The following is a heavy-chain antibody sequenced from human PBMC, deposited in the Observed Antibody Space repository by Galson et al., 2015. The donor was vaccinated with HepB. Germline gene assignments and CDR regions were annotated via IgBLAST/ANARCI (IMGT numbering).Heavy chain of an antibody. CDR2: INPNSGGT. CDR1: GYTFTGYY. V-gene: IGHV1-2*02. CDR3: ARGLRYCSSTSCSQGDV. J-gene: IGHJ6*04. D-gene: IGHD2-2*01. Sequence: SVKVSCKASGYTFTGYYMHWVRQAPGQGLEWMGWINPNSGGTNYAQKFQGRVTMTRDTSISTAYMELSRLRSDDTAVYYCARGLRYCSSTSCSQGDVWGKGTTVTVSS.